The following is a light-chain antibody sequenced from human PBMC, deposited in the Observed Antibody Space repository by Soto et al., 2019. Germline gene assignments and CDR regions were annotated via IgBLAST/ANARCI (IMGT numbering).Light chain of an antibody. CDR3: QHYNSYSEA. J-gene: IGKJ1*01. V-gene: IGKV1-5*03. CDR2: KAS. CDR1: QSISSY. Sequence: IQMTQSPSSLSASVGDRVTITCLASQSISSYLNWYQQKPGKAPKLLIYKASTLKSGVPSRFRGSGSGTEFTLTISSLQPDDFETYYCQHYNSYSEAFGQGTKVDIK.